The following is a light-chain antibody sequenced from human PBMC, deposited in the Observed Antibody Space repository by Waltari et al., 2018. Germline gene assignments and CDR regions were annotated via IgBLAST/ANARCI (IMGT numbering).Light chain of an antibody. V-gene: IGKV3-20*01. CDR2: GAS. CDR3: QHYVTLPVT. CDR1: QSVSRTF. Sequence: EIVLTQSPGTLSLSPGDRATLSCRASQSVSRTFAWYQQQPGQAPSLLIYGASIRATGVPDRFSGSGSGTDFSLTISRLEPEDFAVYYCQHYVTLPVTFGQGTKVEIK. J-gene: IGKJ1*01.